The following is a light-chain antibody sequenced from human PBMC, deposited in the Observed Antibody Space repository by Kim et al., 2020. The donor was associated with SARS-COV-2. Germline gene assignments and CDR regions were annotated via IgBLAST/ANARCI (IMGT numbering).Light chain of an antibody. CDR1: QSVGSY. V-gene: IGKV3-11*01. CDR2: DAS. Sequence: LAPGDSAPLSCRASQSVGSYLAWYQQTPGQAPRLLIYDASNRATGIPARFSGSGSGTDFILTISSLEPEDFAVYYCHQRSNWPLTCGGGTKVEI. J-gene: IGKJ4*01. CDR3: HQRSNWPLT.